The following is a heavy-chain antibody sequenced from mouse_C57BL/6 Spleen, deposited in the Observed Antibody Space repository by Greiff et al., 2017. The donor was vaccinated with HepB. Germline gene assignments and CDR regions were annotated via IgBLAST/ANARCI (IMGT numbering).Heavy chain of an antibody. CDR1: GFTFSSYG. CDR3: ARLYSNYFDY. V-gene: IGHV5-6*02. CDR2: ISSGGSYT. D-gene: IGHD2-5*01. Sequence: DVKLVESGGDLVKPGGSLKLSCAASGFTFSSYGMSWVRQTPDTRLEWVATISSGGSYTYYPDSVKGRFTISRDNAKNTLYLQMSSLKSEDTAMYYCARLYSNYFDYWGQGTTLTVSS. J-gene: IGHJ2*01.